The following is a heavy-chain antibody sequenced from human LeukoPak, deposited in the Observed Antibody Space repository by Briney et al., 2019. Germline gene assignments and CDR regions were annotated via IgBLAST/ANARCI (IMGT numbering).Heavy chain of an antibody. J-gene: IGHJ1*01. CDR2: INPSGGST. CDR1: GYTFSSYY. D-gene: IGHD3-22*01. Sequence: ASVKVSCKASGYTFSSYYMHWVRQAPGQGLEWMGIINPSGGSTSYAQKFQDRVTMTRDMSTSTVHVELNSLRTEDTAVYYCARGGNEVVADAEYFQHWGQGTLVTASS. V-gene: IGHV1-46*01. CDR3: ARGGNEVVADAEYFQH.